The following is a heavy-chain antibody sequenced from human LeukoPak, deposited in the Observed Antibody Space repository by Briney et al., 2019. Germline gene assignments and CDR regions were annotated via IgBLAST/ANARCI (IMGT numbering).Heavy chain of an antibody. Sequence: GGSLRLSCATSGFTFSSYWMSWVRQAPGKGLEWVADIKEDGREKYYVDSVKGRFTISRDNAKNSLYLQMNSLRAEDTAVYYCALNPDYYGSGSFDYWGQGTLVTVSS. CDR1: GFTFSSYW. J-gene: IGHJ4*02. CDR2: IKEDGREK. D-gene: IGHD3-10*01. V-gene: IGHV3-7*01. CDR3: ALNPDYYGSGSFDY.